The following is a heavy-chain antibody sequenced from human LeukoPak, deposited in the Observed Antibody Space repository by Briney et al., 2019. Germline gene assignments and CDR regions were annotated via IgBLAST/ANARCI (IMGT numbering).Heavy chain of an antibody. J-gene: IGHJ6*02. D-gene: IGHD2-15*01. CDR2: IWYDGSNK. CDR1: GFTFSSYG. CDR3: ARDLGDCSGGSCYSYYYYGMDV. V-gene: IGHV3-33*01. Sequence: PGRSLRLSCAASGFTFSSYGMHWVRQAPGKGLEWVAVIWYDGSNKYYADSVKGRFTISRDNSKNTLYLQMNSLRAEDTAVYYCARDLGDCSGGSCYSYYYYGMDVWGQGTTVTVSS.